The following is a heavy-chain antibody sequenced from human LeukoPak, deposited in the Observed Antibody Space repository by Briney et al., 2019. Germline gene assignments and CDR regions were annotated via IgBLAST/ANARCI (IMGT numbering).Heavy chain of an antibody. D-gene: IGHD6-19*01. J-gene: IGHJ4*02. V-gene: IGHV4-4*09. CDR3: ASADRGAGGCPFDS. CDR1: GASMSSNY. CDR2: IYHSGNT. Sequence: PSETLSLTCTVSGASMSSNYWGWIRHPPAKGLGWSVYIYHSGNTTYSPSLESRVTMSIDQSKNQFSLRVHFVTAADTAVYFCASADRGAGGCPFDSWGQGTLVTVSP.